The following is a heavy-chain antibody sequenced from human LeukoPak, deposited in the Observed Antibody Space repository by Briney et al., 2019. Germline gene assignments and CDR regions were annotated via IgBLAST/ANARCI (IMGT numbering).Heavy chain of an antibody. D-gene: IGHD6-13*01. CDR1: GGSFSGYY. V-gene: IGHV4-34*01. J-gene: IGHJ4*02. CDR2: INHSGST. CDR3: ARGRRSYSSSWYSPYFDY. Sequence: SETLSLTCAVYGGSFSGYYWSWIRQPPGKGLEWIGEINHSGSTNYNPSLKSRVTISVDTSKNQFSLKLSSVTAADTAVYYCARGRRSYSSSWYSPYFDYWGQGTLVTVSS.